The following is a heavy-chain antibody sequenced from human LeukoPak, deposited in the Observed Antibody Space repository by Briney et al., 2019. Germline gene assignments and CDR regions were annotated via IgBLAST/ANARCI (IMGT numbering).Heavy chain of an antibody. J-gene: IGHJ4*02. D-gene: IGHD5-12*01. V-gene: IGHV1-69*04. CDR1: GGTFSSYA. Sequence: ASVKVSCKASGGTFSSYAISWVRQAPGQGLEWMGRIIPILGIANYAQKFQGRVTITADKSTSTAYMELSSLRSEDTAVYYCATDGWYSGYDLGNWGQGTLVTVSS. CDR2: IIPILGIA. CDR3: ATDGWYSGYDLGN.